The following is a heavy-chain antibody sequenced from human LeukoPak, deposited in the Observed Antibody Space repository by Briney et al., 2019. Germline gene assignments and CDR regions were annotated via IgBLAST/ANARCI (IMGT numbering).Heavy chain of an antibody. Sequence: GGSLRLSCAASGFTFSGSAMHWVRQASGKGLEWVGRIRSKANSYAKAYAASVKGRFTISRDDSKNTAYLQMNSLKTEDTAVYYCTRHAPELPNMYYFDYWGQGTLVTVSS. CDR3: TRHAPELPNMYYFDY. CDR2: IRSKANSYAK. CDR1: GFTFSGSA. D-gene: IGHD3-10*01. V-gene: IGHV3-73*01. J-gene: IGHJ4*02.